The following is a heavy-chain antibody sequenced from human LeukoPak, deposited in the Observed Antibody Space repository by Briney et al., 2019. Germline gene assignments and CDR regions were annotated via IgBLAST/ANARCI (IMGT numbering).Heavy chain of an antibody. J-gene: IGHJ6*03. D-gene: IGHD2/OR15-2a*01. CDR2: INPSGGST. Sequence: ASVKVSCKASGYTFTSYYMHWVRQAPGQGLEWMGIINPSGGSTSYAQKFQGRVTMTRDMSTSTVYMELSSLRSEDTAVYYCARGIHEFPRYYYYYYMDVWGKGTTVTVSS. V-gene: IGHV1-46*01. CDR1: GYTFTSYY. CDR3: ARGIHEFPRYYYYYYMDV.